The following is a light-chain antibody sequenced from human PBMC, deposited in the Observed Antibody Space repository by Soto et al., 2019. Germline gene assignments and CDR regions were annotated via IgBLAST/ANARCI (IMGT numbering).Light chain of an antibody. J-gene: IGKJ4*01. V-gene: IGKV3-15*01. CDR1: ERVGSK. CDR2: GAS. CDR3: HQYDNWLT. Sequence: EVVMTQSPATLSVSPGERVTLSCRASERVGSKLAWYQQKPGQAPRLLIYGASTRATGIPARFSGSGSGTEFTLTITSLQSEDFAVYYCHQYDNWLTFGGGTKVEI.